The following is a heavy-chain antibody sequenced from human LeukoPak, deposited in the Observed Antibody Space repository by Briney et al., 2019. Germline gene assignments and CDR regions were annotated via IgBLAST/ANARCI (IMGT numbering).Heavy chain of an antibody. V-gene: IGHV1-18*01. CDR1: GYTFTSYG. J-gene: IGHJ4*02. D-gene: IGHD4-23*01. Sequence: ASVKVSCNASGYTFTSYGISWVRQAPGQGLEWMGWISAYNGNTNYAQKLQGRVTMTTDTSTSTAYMELRSLRSDDTAVYSCARQGYSGHSQGAADYWGQGTLVTVSS. CDR2: ISAYNGNT. CDR3: ARQGYSGHSQGAADY.